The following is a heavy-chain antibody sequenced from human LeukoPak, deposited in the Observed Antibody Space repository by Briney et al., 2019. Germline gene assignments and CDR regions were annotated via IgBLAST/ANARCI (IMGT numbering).Heavy chain of an antibody. CDR3: AKGRELLPDAFDI. V-gene: IGHV3-23*01. D-gene: IGHD1-26*01. CDR1: GFTFSSYA. J-gene: IGHJ3*02. Sequence: GGSLRLSCAAPGFTFSSYAMSWVRQAPGKGLEWVSAISGSGGSTYYADSVKGRFTISRDNSKNTLYLQMNSLRAEDTAVYYCAKGRELLPDAFDIWGQGTMVTVSS. CDR2: ISGSGGST.